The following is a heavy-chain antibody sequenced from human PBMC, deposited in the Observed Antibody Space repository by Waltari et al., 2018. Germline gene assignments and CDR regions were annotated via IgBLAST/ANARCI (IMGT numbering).Heavy chain of an antibody. CDR3: ARDDADSSNFGGF. D-gene: IGHD6-13*01. J-gene: IGHJ4*02. CDR1: GSIFSNYG. V-gene: IGHV1-18*01. Sequence: QLVQSGAEPKTPGASVKVSCKASGSIFSNYGTTWVRKAPGQGLEWMGWIYPYSGNTKYEQSLQGRVTLTTDTSTTTAYMEIRSLRSDDTAIYYCARDDADSSNFGGFWGQGTLVTVSS. CDR2: IYPYSGNT.